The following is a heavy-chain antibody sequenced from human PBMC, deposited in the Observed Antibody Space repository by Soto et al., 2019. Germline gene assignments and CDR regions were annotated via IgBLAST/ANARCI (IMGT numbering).Heavy chain of an antibody. Sequence: QVQLVQSGAEVKKPGASVKVSCKASGYTFTSYAMHWVRQAPGQRLEWMGWINAGNGNTKYSQKFQGRVTITRDTSAXTXSMELSSLRSEDTAVYYCARDVYDILTGYYFNWFDPWGQGTLVTVSS. CDR1: GYTFTSYA. V-gene: IGHV1-3*01. J-gene: IGHJ5*02. CDR2: INAGNGNT. D-gene: IGHD3-9*01. CDR3: ARDVYDILTGYYFNWFDP.